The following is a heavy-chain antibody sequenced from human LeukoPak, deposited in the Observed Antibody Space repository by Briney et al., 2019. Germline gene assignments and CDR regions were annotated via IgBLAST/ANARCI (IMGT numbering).Heavy chain of an antibody. CDR2: IYTSGST. CDR1: GGSISSYY. V-gene: IGHV4-4*07. CDR3: ARAELNPRLYGSSGGGDDAFDI. Sequence: PSETLSLTCTVSGGSISSYYWSWIRQPAGKGLEWIGRIYTSGSTNYNPSLKSRVTMSVDTSKNQFSLKLSSVTAADTAVYYCARAELNPRLYGSSGGGDDAFDIWGQGTMVTVSS. D-gene: IGHD3-16*01. J-gene: IGHJ3*02.